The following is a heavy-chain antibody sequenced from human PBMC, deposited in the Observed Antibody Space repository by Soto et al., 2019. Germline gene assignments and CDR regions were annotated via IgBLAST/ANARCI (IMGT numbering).Heavy chain of an antibody. V-gene: IGHV6-1*01. J-gene: IGHJ4*02. Sequence: PSQTLSLTCAISGDTVSGNSAAGNGSIHSRSRGLEWLGRTHYRSKWYNDYAVSVKSRITINPDTSKNQFSLQLNSVTPEDTAVYYCGRSVRGHVVKYFDYWGQGTLVTVSS. CDR1: GDTVSGNSAA. CDR3: GRSVRGHVVKYFDY. D-gene: IGHD3-10*01. CDR2: THYRSKWYN.